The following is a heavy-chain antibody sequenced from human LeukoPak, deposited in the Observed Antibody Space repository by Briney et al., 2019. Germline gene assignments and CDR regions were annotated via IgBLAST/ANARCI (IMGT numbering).Heavy chain of an antibody. J-gene: IGHJ3*02. V-gene: IGHV1-18*01. CDR3: ARDYDAFDI. CDR2: ISAYNGNT. CDR1: GYTFTSYG. Sequence: ASVKVSCKASGYTFTSYGISWVRQAPGQGLEWMGWISAYNGNTNYAQKFQGRVTMTRDTSISTAYMELSRLRSDDTAVYYCARDYDAFDIWGQGTMVTVSS.